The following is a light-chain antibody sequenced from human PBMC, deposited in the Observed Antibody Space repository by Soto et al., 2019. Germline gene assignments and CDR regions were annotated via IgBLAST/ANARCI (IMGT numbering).Light chain of an antibody. CDR3: QQYGSSPYT. CDR1: QSVSSSY. V-gene: IGKV3-20*01. Sequence: EIGLTQSPGTLSLSPGERATLSCRASQSVSSSYLAWYQQKPGQAPRLLIYGASSRATGIPDRFSGSGSGTDFTLTISRLEPEDFAVYYGQQYGSSPYTFGHGTKLEIK. J-gene: IGKJ2*01. CDR2: GAS.